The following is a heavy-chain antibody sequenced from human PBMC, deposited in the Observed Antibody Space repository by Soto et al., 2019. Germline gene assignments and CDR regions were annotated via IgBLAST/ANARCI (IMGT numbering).Heavy chain of an antibody. CDR2: ISAGGGST. Sequence: EVQLLESGGGLVQPGGSLRLSCAASRFTFSSFAMSWVRQAPGKGLEWVSGISAGGGSTYYADSVKGRFSISRDNSKNTVYLQMNSLRVEDTAVYYCAKVWTYYYSIDVWGKGTTVTVSS. V-gene: IGHV3-23*01. CDR1: RFTFSSFA. J-gene: IGHJ6*03. CDR3: AKVWTYYYSIDV. D-gene: IGHD2-21*01.